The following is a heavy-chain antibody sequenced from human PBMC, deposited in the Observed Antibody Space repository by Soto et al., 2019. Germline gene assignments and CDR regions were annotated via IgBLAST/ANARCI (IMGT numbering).Heavy chain of an antibody. V-gene: IGHV3-23*01. D-gene: IGHD3-16*01. CDR3: APQHPGGGPSADY. J-gene: IGHJ4*02. Sequence: EVQLLESGGGLVQPGGSLRLSCAASGFTFSSYGMTWVRQAPGKGLEWISIISGGGGSTNYADSVKGRFTISRDNSKNTWYWKRTSLGTEETAVYYCAPQHPGGGPSADYWGQGTLVTVSS. CDR1: GFTFSSYG. CDR2: ISGGGGST.